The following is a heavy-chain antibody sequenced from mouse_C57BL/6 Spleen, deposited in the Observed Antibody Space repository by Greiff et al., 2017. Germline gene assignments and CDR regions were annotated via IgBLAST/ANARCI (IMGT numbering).Heavy chain of an antibody. CDR2: INPSSGYT. CDR3: ARDFITTVVAGGY. D-gene: IGHD1-1*01. J-gene: IGHJ2*01. CDR1: GYTFTSYT. V-gene: IGHV1-4*01. Sequence: VQLQQSGAELARPGSSVKMSCKASGYTFTSYTMHWVKQRPGQGLEWIGYINPSSGYTKYNQKFKDNATLTADKSSSTAYMQLSSLTSEDSAVYYCARDFITTVVAGGYWGQGTTLTVSA.